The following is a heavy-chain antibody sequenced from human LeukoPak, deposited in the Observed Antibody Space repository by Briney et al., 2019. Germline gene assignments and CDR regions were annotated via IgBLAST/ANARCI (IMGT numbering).Heavy chain of an antibody. V-gene: IGHV6-1*01. Sequence: SQTLSLTCGISGDSVSSNSAAWNWIRPSPSRSLEWRGRTYHRLKWSNDSAVYVNSRTTINPGTSKSQFSLQLNSVTPEDTAVYYCAREFVVAAIPNYYYYYMDVWGKGTTVTVSS. CDR1: GDSVSSNSAA. J-gene: IGHJ6*03. D-gene: IGHD2-15*01. CDR3: AREFVVAAIPNYYYYYMDV. CDR2: TYHRLKWSN.